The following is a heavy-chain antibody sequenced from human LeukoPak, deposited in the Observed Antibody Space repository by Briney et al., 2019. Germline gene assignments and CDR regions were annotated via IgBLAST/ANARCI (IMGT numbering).Heavy chain of an antibody. CDR1: GGSISSSSYY. CDR3: ARIHPPPHRDRYYFDY. CDR2: IYYSGST. Sequence: SETLSLTCTVSGGSISSSSYYWGWIRQPPGKGLEWIGSIYYSGSTYYNPSLKSRVTISVDTSKNQFSLKLSSVTAADTAVYYCARIHPPPHRDRYYFDYWGQGTLVTVSS. V-gene: IGHV4-39*07. J-gene: IGHJ4*02. D-gene: IGHD3-10*01.